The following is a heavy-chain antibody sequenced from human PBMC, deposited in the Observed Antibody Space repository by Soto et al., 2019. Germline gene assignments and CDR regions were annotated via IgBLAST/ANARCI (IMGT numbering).Heavy chain of an antibody. Sequence: PSETLSLTCAVSGGSISSGGYSWSWIRQPPGKGLEWIGYIYHSGSTYYNPSLKSRVTISVDRSKNQFSLKLSSVTAADTAVYYCARASPFYCSGGSCYLPDYWGHGTLVTVSS. CDR2: IYHSGST. V-gene: IGHV4-30-2*01. CDR3: ARASPFYCSGGSCYLPDY. J-gene: IGHJ4*01. D-gene: IGHD2-15*01. CDR1: GGSISSGGYS.